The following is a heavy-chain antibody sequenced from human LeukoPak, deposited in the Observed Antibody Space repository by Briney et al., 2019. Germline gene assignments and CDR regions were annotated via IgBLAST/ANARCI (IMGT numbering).Heavy chain of an antibody. V-gene: IGHV4-39*07. CDR3: ARGPFTIFGVVTDNWFDP. D-gene: IGHD3-3*01. Sequence: SETLSLTCTVSGGSISSSSYYWGWIRQPPGKGLEWIGSIYYSGSTYYNPSLKSRVTISVDTPKNQFSLKLSSVTAADTAVYYCARGPFTIFGVVTDNWFDPWGQGTLVTVSS. CDR2: IYYSGST. CDR1: GGSISSSSYY. J-gene: IGHJ5*02.